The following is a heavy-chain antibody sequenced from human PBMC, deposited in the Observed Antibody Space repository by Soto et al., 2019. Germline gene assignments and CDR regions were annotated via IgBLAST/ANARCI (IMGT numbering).Heavy chain of an antibody. CDR1: GGSISGSYYY. CDR2: VFYTGFT. D-gene: IGHD1-20*01. J-gene: IGHJ4*02. CDR3: ASSQKGYNWNYFDH. V-gene: IGHV4-39*01. Sequence: SETLSLTCAVSGGSISGSYYYWGWLRPSPGRGPEWIGSVFYTGFTSYNPSLESRVSVSVDTSKNQFSLKVSAVTAADTAVYYCASSQKGYNWNYFDHWGQGALVTVSS.